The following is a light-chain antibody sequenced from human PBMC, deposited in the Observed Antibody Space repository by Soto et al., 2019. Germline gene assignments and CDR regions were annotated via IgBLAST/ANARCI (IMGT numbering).Light chain of an antibody. CDR1: SSDVGGYNY. V-gene: IGLV2-11*01. Sequence: QSVLTQPRSVSGSPGQSVTISCTGTSSDVGGYNYVSWYQQHPGKAPKLMIYDVSKRPSGVPDRFSGSKSGNTASLTISGLQAEDEADYDCCSYAGSYTHVFGTGTKVTVL. CDR2: DVS. J-gene: IGLJ1*01. CDR3: CSYAGSYTHV.